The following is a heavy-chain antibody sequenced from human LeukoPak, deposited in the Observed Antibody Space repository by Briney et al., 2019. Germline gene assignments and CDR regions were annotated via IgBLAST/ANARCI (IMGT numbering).Heavy chain of an antibody. CDR2: IWHDGSNE. CDR1: GFNFSNYG. V-gene: IGHV3-33*01. CDR3: AREIAVAGTTGGYCDY. D-gene: IGHD6-19*01. J-gene: IGHJ4*02. Sequence: GRSLRLSCAASGFNFSNYGMNWVRQAPGKGLEWVAVIWHDGSNEYYADSVKGRFTISRDNSENTLYLQMNSLGAEDTAFYYCAREIAVAGTTGGYCDYWGQGALVTVSS.